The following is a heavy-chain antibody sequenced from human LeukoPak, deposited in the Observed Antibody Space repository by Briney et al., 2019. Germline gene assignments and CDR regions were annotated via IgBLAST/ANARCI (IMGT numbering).Heavy chain of an antibody. Sequence: GGSLRLSCAASGFTFGSYWMSWVRQAPGKGLEWVANIKQDGSEKYYVDSVKGRFTISRDNAKNSLYLQMNSLRAEDTAVYYCARDVEYGILTGYFDYWGQGTLVTVSS. CDR3: ARDVEYGILTGYFDY. J-gene: IGHJ4*02. V-gene: IGHV3-7*01. D-gene: IGHD3-9*01. CDR2: IKQDGSEK. CDR1: GFTFGSYW.